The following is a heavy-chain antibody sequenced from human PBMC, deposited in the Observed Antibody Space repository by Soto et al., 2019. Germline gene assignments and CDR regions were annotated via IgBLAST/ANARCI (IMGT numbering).Heavy chain of an antibody. Sequence: GGSLRLSCAASGFTFSNAWMNWVRQAPGKGLEWVGRIKSKTDGGTTDYAAPVKGRFTISRDDSKNTLYLQMNSLKTEDTAVYYCTTDLSSSSPGTRAGYFQHWGQGTLVTVSS. D-gene: IGHD6-13*01. J-gene: IGHJ1*01. CDR1: GFTFSNAW. CDR2: IKSKTDGGTT. V-gene: IGHV3-15*07. CDR3: TTDLSSSSPGTRAGYFQH.